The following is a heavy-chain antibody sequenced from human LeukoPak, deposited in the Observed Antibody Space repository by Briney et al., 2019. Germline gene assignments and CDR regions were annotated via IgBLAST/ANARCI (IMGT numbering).Heavy chain of an antibody. D-gene: IGHD6-6*01. V-gene: IGHV4-59*08. CDR1: GGSISSYY. CDR3: ARHSRSSSSPYFDY. CDR2: IYYSGST. Sequence: SETLSLTCTVSGGSISSYYWSWIRQPPGKGLEWIGYIYYSGSTNYNPSLKSRVTISVDTSKNQFSLKLSSVTAADTAVYYCARHSRSSSSPYFDYWGQGTLVTVSS. J-gene: IGHJ4*02.